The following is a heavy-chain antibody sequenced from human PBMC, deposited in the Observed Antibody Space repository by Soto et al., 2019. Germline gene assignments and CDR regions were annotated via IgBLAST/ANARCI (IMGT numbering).Heavy chain of an antibody. CDR3: AKEKGRGVLVPAAIQRGRYYGMDV. Sequence: QVQLVESGGGVVQPGRSLRLSCAASGFTFSSYGMHWVRQAPGKGLEWVAVISYDGSNKYYADSVKGQFTISRDNSKNTLYLQMNSLRAEDTAVYYCAKEKGRGVLVPAAIQRGRYYGMDVWGQGTTVTVSS. V-gene: IGHV3-30*18. CDR1: GFTFSSYG. D-gene: IGHD2-2*01. J-gene: IGHJ6*02. CDR2: ISYDGSNK.